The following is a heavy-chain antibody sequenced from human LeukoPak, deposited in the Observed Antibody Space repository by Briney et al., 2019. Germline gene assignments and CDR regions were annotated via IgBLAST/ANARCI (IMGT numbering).Heavy chain of an antibody. J-gene: IGHJ4*02. CDR1: GGSISSSRDF. Sequence: SETLSLTCTVSGGSISSSRDFWGWIRQPPGKGLEWIGNIYYSGSTFYNPSLKSRVALSIDTSKNQFSLQLTSVTAADTAVYYCAREGRHSGIDYWGQGTLVTVSS. CDR2: IYYSGST. CDR3: AREGRHSGIDY. V-gene: IGHV4-39*07. D-gene: IGHD6-19*01.